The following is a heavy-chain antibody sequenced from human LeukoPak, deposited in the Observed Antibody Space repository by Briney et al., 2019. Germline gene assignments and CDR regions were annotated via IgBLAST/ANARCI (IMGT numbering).Heavy chain of an antibody. Sequence: PSETLSLTCTVSGGSISSYYWGWIRQPPGKGLEWIGSIYYSGSTYYNPSLKSRVTISVDTSKNQFSLKLSSVTAADTAVYYCARYARGYRVVDYWGQGTLVTVSS. D-gene: IGHD5-12*01. CDR1: GGSISSYY. J-gene: IGHJ4*02. CDR3: ARYARGYRVVDY. CDR2: IYYSGST. V-gene: IGHV4-39*07.